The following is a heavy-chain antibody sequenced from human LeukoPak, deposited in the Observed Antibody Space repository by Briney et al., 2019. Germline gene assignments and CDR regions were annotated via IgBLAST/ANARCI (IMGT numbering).Heavy chain of an antibody. D-gene: IGHD3-10*01. CDR3: AGNYYGSGSYYNWGQGQFDY. CDR2: ISAYNGNT. CDR1: VYTFTSYG. J-gene: IGHJ4*02. Sequence: ASVKVSCKPSVYTFTSYGISWVRQAPGQGLEWLGWISAYNGNTNYAQKLQGRVTMTTDTSTSTAYMELRSLRSNDTAVYYCAGNYYGSGSYYNWGQGQFDYWGQGTLVTVSS. V-gene: IGHV1-18*01.